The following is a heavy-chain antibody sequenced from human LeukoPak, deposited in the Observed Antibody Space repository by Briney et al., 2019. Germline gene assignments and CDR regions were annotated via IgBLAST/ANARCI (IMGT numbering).Heavy chain of an antibody. V-gene: IGHV1-2*02. J-gene: IGHJ5*02. CDR2: INPNSGGT. Sequence: ASVKVSCKASGYTLTGYYMHWVRQAPGQGLEWMGWINPNSGGTNYAQKFQGRVTMTRDTSISTAYMELSRLRSDDTAVYYCAREAVVPAAISEWFDPWGQGTLVTVSS. CDR3: AREAVVPAAISEWFDP. D-gene: IGHD2-2*01. CDR1: GYTLTGYY.